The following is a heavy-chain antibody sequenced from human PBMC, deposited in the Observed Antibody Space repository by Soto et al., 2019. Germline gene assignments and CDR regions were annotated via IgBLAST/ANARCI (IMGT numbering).Heavy chain of an antibody. CDR2: ISWNSGSI. CDR1: GFTFDDYA. J-gene: IGHJ4*02. CDR3: AKDMRAYDSSGYYYSNFDY. D-gene: IGHD3-22*01. Sequence: GGSLRLSCAASGFTFDDYAMHWVRQAPGKGLEWVSGISWNSGSIGYADSVKGRFTISRDNAKNSLYLQMNSLRAEDTALYYCAKDMRAYDSSGYYYSNFDYWGQGTLVTVSS. V-gene: IGHV3-9*01.